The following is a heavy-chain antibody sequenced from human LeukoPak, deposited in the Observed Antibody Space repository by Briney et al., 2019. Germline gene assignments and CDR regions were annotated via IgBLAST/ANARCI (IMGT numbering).Heavy chain of an antibody. CDR2: IYYSGST. D-gene: IGHD2-15*01. CDR3: ARRHCSGGSCYVDN. Sequence: SETLSLTCTVSGGSIGSYYWSWIRQPPGKGLEWIGYIYYSGSTNYNPSLKSRVTISVDTSKNQFSLKLSSVTAADTAVYYCARRHCSGGSCYVDNWGQGTLVTVSS. J-gene: IGHJ4*02. V-gene: IGHV4-59*01. CDR1: GGSIGSYY.